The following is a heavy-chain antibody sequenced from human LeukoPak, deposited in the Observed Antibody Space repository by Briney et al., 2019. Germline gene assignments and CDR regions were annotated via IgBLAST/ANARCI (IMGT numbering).Heavy chain of an antibody. D-gene: IGHD2-15*01. CDR1: GGSISSSSYY. CDR3: ARDPSALVYCSGGSCYSGLDY. J-gene: IGHJ4*02. Sequence: SETLSLTCTVSGGSISSSSYYWCWIRQPPGKGLEWIGGIYYSGSTYYNPSLKSRVTISADTSKNQFSLKLSSVTAADTAVYYCARDPSALVYCSGGSCYSGLDYWGQGTLVTVSS. V-gene: IGHV4-39*07. CDR2: IYYSGST.